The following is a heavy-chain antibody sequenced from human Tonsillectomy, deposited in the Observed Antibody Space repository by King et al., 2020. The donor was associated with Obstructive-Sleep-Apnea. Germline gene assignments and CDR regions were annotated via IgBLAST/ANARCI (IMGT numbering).Heavy chain of an antibody. CDR2: ISSTSIYI. Sequence: VQLVESGGGLVKPGGSLRLSCAASGFTFSSYSMNWVRQAPGKGLEWLSSISSTSIYIYYADSVKGRFTISRDNAKNSLYLQMNSLRAEDTAVYYCARVSPNDAFDIWGQGTLVTVSS. J-gene: IGHJ3*02. V-gene: IGHV3-21*01. CDR1: GFTFSSYS. CDR3: ARVSPNDAFDI.